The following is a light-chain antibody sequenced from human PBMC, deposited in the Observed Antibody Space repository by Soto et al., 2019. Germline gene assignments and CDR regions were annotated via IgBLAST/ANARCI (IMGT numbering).Light chain of an antibody. J-gene: IGLJ3*02. CDR1: SSNIGAGYD. V-gene: IGLV1-40*01. CDR3: QSYDSILSGSV. CDR2: GNS. Sequence: QSVLTQPPSVSGAPGQRVTISCTGSSSNIGAGYDVHWYQKLPGTAPKLLIYGNSNRPSGVPDRFSGSKSGTSASMAITGLQAEDEADYYCQSYDSILSGSVFGGGTKLTVL.